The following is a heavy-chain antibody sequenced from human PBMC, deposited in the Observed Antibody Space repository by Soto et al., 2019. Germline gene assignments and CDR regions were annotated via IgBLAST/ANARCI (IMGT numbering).Heavy chain of an antibody. CDR1: GFPFISYA. D-gene: IGHD5-18*01. CDR3: AKYSSGYSYGYYYYYYGMDV. V-gene: IGHV3-23*01. CDR2: ISGSGGST. Sequence: GGSQRLSCAASGFPFISYAMSWVRQAPGKGLEWVSAISGSGGSTYYADSVKGRFTISRDNSKNTLYLQMNSLRAEDTAVYYCAKYSSGYSYGYYYYYYGMDVWGQGTTVTAP. J-gene: IGHJ6*02.